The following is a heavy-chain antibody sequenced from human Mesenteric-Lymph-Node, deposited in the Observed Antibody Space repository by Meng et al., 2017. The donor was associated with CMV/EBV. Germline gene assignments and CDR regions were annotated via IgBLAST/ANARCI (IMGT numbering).Heavy chain of an antibody. Sequence: GESLKISCAASGFAFSDSFMSWMRQAPGKGPEWIAFISDNSDAIFYADSVEGRFTISRDNSKMSLSLQMNSLRAEDTAVYYCARDFNFRFDPWGQGTLVTVSS. CDR1: GFAFSDSF. CDR3: ARDFNFRFDP. J-gene: IGHJ5*02. V-gene: IGHV3-11*04. CDR2: ISDNSDAI.